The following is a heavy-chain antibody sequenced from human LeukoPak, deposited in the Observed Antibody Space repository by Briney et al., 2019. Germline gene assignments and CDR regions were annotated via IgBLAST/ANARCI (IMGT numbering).Heavy chain of an antibody. CDR2: ISGSGGST. CDR1: GFTFSSYA. J-gene: IGHJ4*02. CDR3: AKDLLHHTKANPFDY. Sequence: QSGGSLRLSCAASGFTFSSYAMSWVRQAPGKGLEWVSAISGSGGSTYYADSVKGRFTISRDNSKNTLYLQMNSLRAEDTAVYYCAKDLLHHTKANPFDYWGQGTLVTVSS. V-gene: IGHV3-23*01. D-gene: IGHD3-22*01.